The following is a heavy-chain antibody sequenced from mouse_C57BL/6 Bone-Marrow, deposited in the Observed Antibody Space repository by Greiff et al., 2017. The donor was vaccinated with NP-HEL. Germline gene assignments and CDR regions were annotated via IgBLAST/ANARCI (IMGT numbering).Heavy chain of an antibody. CDR1: GYTFTSYW. J-gene: IGHJ1*03. CDR2: IEPSDSDT. CDR3: VVADWYFDV. Sequence: VQLQQPGAELVRPGSSVKLSCTASGYTFTSYWMHWVKQRPIQGLEWIGNIEPSDSDTHYNQKFKNKATLTVDKSSSTAYMQLSSLTSEDSAVYYCVVADWYFDVWGTGTTVTVSS. V-gene: IGHV1-52*01. D-gene: IGHD1-1*01.